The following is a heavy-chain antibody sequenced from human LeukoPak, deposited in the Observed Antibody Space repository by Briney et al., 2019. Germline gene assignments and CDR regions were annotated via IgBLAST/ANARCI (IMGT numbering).Heavy chain of an antibody. CDR3: AKDNRKLVATMENWYFDL. CDR2: IRYDGSNK. Sequence: GGSLRLSCAASGFTFSSYGMHWVRQAPGKGLEWVAFIRYDGSNKYYADSVKGRFTISRDNSKNTLYLQMNSLRAEDTAVYYCAKDNRKLVATMENWYFDLWGRGTLVTVSS. CDR1: GFTFSSYG. D-gene: IGHD5-12*01. J-gene: IGHJ2*01. V-gene: IGHV3-30*02.